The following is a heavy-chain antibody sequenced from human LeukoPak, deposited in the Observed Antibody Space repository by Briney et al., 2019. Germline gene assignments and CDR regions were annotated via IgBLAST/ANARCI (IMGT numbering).Heavy chain of an antibody. D-gene: IGHD6-19*01. CDR1: GFTVSSNY. J-gene: IGHJ5*02. CDR3: ARDSPSSGWYKWFDP. V-gene: IGHV3-53*01. CDR2: IYSGGST. Sequence: GGSLRLSCAASGFTVSSNYMSWVRQAPGKGLEWVSVIYSGGSTYYADSVKGRFTISRDNAKNSLYLQMNSLRAEDTAVYYCARDSPSSGWYKWFDPWGQGTLVTVSS.